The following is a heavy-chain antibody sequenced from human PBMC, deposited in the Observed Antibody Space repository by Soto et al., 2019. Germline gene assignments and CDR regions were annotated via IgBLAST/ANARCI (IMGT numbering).Heavy chain of an antibody. J-gene: IGHJ4*02. CDR2: IIPMLGMS. D-gene: IGHD3-10*01. CDR1: GDTFNFYT. CDR3: ATTYGTACAHFDN. Sequence: QVQLVQSGAEVKKPGSSVKVSCTASGDTFNFYTISWVRQAPGQGLEWMGRIIPMLGMSNYAQTFQGRVTINADIPTSTAYRELGSLRSENTALHYCATTYGTACAHFDNWGPGPLVTV. V-gene: IGHV1-69*02.